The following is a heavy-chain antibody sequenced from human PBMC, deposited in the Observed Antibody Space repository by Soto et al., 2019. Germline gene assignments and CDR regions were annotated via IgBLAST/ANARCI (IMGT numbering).Heavy chain of an antibody. Sequence: ASVKVSCKASGGTFSSYAISWVRQAPGQGLEWMGGIIPIFGTANYAQKFQGRVTITADESTSTAYMELSSLRSEDTAVYYCARGEVITIFGVVIHYYYGMDVWGQGTTVTVSS. V-gene: IGHV1-69*13. CDR2: IIPIFGTA. CDR1: GGTFSSYA. J-gene: IGHJ6*02. CDR3: ARGEVITIFGVVIHYYYGMDV. D-gene: IGHD3-3*01.